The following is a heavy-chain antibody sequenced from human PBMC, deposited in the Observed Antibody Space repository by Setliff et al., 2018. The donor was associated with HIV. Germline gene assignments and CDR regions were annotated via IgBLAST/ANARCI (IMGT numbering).Heavy chain of an antibody. CDR1: GYSINTAYY. J-gene: IGHJ4*02. CDR2: IYYTGDT. D-gene: IGHD2-21*01. CDR3: AQMSISASVYLDY. V-gene: IGHV4-38-2*01. Sequence: SETLSLTCSVSGYSINTAYYWGWIRQSPGKGLEWIGYIYYTGDTYYRSSLESRVTISVDTSNNQFSLRLKSVTAADTAVYFCAQMSISASVYLDYWGQGTLVTVSS.